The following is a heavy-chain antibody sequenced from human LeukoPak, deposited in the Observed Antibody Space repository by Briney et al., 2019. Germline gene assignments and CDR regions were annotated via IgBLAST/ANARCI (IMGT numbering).Heavy chain of an antibody. Sequence: GGALRLSCAASGVSFSSDAMSWVRQAPGKGLEWVSAISGSGGSTYYADSVKGRFTISRDNSKRTLYLQMSSLRAADPALYYCATDPSSRSPPFWFDPWGQGTLVTVSS. CDR1: GVSFSSDA. D-gene: IGHD6-13*01. V-gene: IGHV3-23*01. J-gene: IGHJ5*02. CDR2: ISGSGGST. CDR3: ATDPSSRSPPFWFDP.